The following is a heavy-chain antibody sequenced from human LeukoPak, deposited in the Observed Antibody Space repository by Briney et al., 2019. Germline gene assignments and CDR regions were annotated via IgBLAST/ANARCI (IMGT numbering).Heavy chain of an antibody. Sequence: SQTLPLTCTVSGGSISSGGYYWSWIRQHPGKGLEWIGYIYYSGSTYFNPSLKSRVTISVDTSKNQFSLKLSSVTAADTAVYYCASSTTCYTCGLDVWGKGTTVTVSS. D-gene: IGHD2-2*02. CDR3: ASSTTCYTCGLDV. V-gene: IGHV4-31*03. CDR2: IYYSGST. CDR1: GGSISSGGYY. J-gene: IGHJ6*04.